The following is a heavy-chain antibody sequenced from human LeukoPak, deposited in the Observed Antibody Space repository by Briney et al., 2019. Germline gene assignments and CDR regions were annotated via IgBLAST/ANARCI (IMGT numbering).Heavy chain of an antibody. CDR1: GFTFSSYA. D-gene: IGHD6-19*01. V-gene: IGHV3-23*01. Sequence: GGSLRLSCAASGFTFSSYAMSWVRQAPGKGLEWVSAISGSGGSTYYADSVKGRFTISRDNSKNTLYLQMNSPRAEDTAVYYCAKDDAARIAVAGTGFDYWGQGTLVTVSS. CDR2: ISGSGGST. J-gene: IGHJ4*02. CDR3: AKDDAARIAVAGTGFDY.